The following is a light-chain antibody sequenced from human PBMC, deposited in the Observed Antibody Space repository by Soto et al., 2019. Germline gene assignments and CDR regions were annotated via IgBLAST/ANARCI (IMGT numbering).Light chain of an antibody. CDR1: VIFLYKSNNKNH. CDR3: QKYNSAPLT. CDR2: WAS. V-gene: IGKV4-1*01. J-gene: IGKJ4*01. Sequence: DIVISQSPDSLAVSLFESATMNCKCIVIFLYKSNNKNHLAWYQQKPGQPPQLIIYWASTRESGVPERFSGSGSGTDFTLTISSLEAEDVATYYCQKYNSAPLTFGGGTK.